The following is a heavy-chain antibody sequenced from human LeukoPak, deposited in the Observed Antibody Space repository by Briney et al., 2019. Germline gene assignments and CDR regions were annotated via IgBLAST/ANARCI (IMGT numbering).Heavy chain of an antibody. CDR1: GFTFSSYG. V-gene: IGHV3-30*02. J-gene: IGHJ3*02. CDR3: ARGQQLDYDAFDI. CDR2: IRYDGSNK. D-gene: IGHD6-13*01. Sequence: PGGSLRLSCAASGFTFSSYGMHWVRQAPGKGPEWVAFIRYDGSNKYYADSVKGRFTISRDNSKNTLYLQMNSLRAEDTAVYYCARGQQLDYDAFDIWGQGTMVTVSS.